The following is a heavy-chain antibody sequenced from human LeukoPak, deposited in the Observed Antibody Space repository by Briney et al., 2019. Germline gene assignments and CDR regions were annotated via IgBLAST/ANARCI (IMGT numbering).Heavy chain of an antibody. CDR2: ISYDGSNK. J-gene: IGHJ5*02. D-gene: IGHD6-13*01. Sequence: PGRSLRLSCAASGFTFSSYATHWVRQDPGKRLEWVAVISYDGSNKYYADYVKGRFTISRDNSKNTLYLQMNSLRAEDTAVYYCARESGYSSSWYNWFDPWGQGTLVTVSS. CDR3: ARESGYSSSWYNWFDP. CDR1: GFTFSSYA. V-gene: IGHV3-30-3*01.